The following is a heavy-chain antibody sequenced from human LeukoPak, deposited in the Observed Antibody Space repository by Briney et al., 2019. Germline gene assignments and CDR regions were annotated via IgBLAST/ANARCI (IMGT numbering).Heavy chain of an antibody. CDR3: VRDPTLDAFDI. V-gene: IGHV3-48*04. CDR2: ISSSSTTI. D-gene: IGHD4-23*01. J-gene: IGHJ3*02. Sequence: GGSLRLSCAASGFIFSSYSMNWVRQAPGKGLEWVSYISSSSTTIYYADSVMGRFNISRDNAKNSLYLQMNSLRAEDTAVYYCVRDPTLDAFDIWGQGTMVTVSS. CDR1: GFIFSSYS.